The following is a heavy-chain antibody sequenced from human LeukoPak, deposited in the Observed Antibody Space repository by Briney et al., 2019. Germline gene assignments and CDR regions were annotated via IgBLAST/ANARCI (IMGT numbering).Heavy chain of an antibody. CDR1: GFTFDDYA. CDR2: ISWNSGSI. J-gene: IGHJ3*02. CDR3: AKDIYGSGPSRAFDI. Sequence: GGSLRLSCAASGFTFDDYAMHWVRQAPGKGLEWVSGISWNSGSIGYADSVKGRFTISRDNAKNSLYLQMNSLRAEGMALYYCAKDIYGSGPSRAFDIWGQRAMVTVSS. D-gene: IGHD3-10*01. V-gene: IGHV3-9*03.